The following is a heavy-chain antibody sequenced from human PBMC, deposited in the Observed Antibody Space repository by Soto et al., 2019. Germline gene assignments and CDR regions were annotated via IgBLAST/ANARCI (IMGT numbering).Heavy chain of an antibody. CDR3: AKTFTMIVVVIPALDAFDL. CDR1: GFTFSSYA. Sequence: GGSLRLSCAASGFTFSSYAMSWVRQAPGKGLEWVSAISGSGGSTYYADSVKGRFTISRDNSKNTLYLQMNSLRAEDTAVYYCAKTFTMIVVVIPALDAFDLWGQGTMVTVSS. V-gene: IGHV3-23*01. D-gene: IGHD3-22*01. CDR2: ISGSGGST. J-gene: IGHJ3*01.